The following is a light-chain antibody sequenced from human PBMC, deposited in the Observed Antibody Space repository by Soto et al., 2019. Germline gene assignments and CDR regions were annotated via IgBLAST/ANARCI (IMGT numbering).Light chain of an antibody. V-gene: IGKV1D-12*01. CDR3: QQANSFPLP. CDR2: TAS. CDR1: QDIGSW. J-gene: IGKJ4*01. Sequence: DSQRTQPPASVSASVGYRVTITCRAGQDIGSWLTWYQHKPGKAHKLLISTASSLQSGVPSRFSGSGSGTEFTLTIRSLQPEDFATYYCQQANSFPLPFGGGTKVDIK.